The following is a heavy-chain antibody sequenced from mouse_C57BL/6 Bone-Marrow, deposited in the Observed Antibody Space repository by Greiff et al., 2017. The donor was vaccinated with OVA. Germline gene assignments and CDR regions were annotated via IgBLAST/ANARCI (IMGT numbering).Heavy chain of an antibody. CDR2: IDPETGGT. CDR1: GYTFTDYE. CDR3: TRGSSNYYAMDY. Sequence: VQLQQSGAELVRPGASVTLSCKASGYTFTDYEMHWVKQTPVHGLEWIGAIDPETGGTAYNQKFKGKAILTADKSSSTAYMELLRLTAEDSAVDYCTRGSSNYYAMDYWGQGTSVTVSS. J-gene: IGHJ4*01. D-gene: IGHD2-5*01. V-gene: IGHV1-15*01.